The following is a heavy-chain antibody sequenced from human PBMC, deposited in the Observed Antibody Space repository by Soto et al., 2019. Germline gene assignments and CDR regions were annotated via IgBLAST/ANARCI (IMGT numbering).Heavy chain of an antibody. V-gene: IGHV5-51*01. Sequence: HGESLKISCKGSGYSFTTYWIAWVRQMPGKGLECVGIIYPGDSDTRYSPSFQGQVTISADKSINTAYLQWSSLKASDSAIYYCARPFDTSGWYDHWGQGTLVTVYS. CDR3: ARPFDTSGWYDH. CDR1: GYSFTTYW. CDR2: IYPGDSDT. D-gene: IGHD6-19*01. J-gene: IGHJ5*02.